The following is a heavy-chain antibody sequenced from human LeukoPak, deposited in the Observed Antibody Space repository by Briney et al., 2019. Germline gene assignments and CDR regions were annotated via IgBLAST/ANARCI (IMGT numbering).Heavy chain of an antibody. CDR2: IYSGGST. V-gene: IGHV3-53*05. Sequence: GGSLRLSCAASGFTVSSNYMSWVRQASGKGLEWVSVIYSGGSTYYADSVKGRFTISRDNSKNTLYLQMNSLRAEDTAVYYCAKNLELPGVAFDIWGQGTMVTVSS. CDR1: GFTVSSNY. D-gene: IGHD1-7*01. J-gene: IGHJ3*02. CDR3: AKNLELPGVAFDI.